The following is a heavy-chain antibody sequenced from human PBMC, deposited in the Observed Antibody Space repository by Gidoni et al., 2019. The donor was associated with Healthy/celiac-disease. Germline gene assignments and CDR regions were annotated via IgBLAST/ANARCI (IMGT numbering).Heavy chain of an antibody. CDR1: GYTFTGYY. CDR2: INPNSGGT. J-gene: IGHJ3*02. Sequence: QVQLVQSGAAVKKPGASVKVSCKASGYTFTGYYMHWVRQAPGQGVGWMGWINPNSGGTNYAQKFQGRVTMTRDTSISTAYMELSRLRADDTAEYYGARDRAVTRVPDIWGQGTMVTVSS. CDR3: ARDRAVTRVPDI. D-gene: IGHD4-17*01. V-gene: IGHV1-2*02.